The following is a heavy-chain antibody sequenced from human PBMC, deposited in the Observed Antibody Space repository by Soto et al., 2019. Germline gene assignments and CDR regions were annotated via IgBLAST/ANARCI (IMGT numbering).Heavy chain of an antibody. CDR1: GFTFSSYG. D-gene: IGHD3-16*01. CDR3: ARAYEGDYFDY. J-gene: IGHJ4*03. Sequence: GGSLRLSCAASGFTFSSYGMHWVRQAPGKGLEWVAVISYDGSNKYYADSVKGRFTISRDNSKNTLYLQMNSLRAEDTAVYYCARAYEGDYFDYWGQGTTVTVSS. V-gene: IGHV3-30*19. CDR2: ISYDGSNK.